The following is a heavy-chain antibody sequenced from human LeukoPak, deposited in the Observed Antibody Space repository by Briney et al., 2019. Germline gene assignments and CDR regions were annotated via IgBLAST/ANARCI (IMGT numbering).Heavy chain of an antibody. CDR2: ISGSGGST. J-gene: IGHJ4*02. V-gene: IGHV3-23*01. Sequence: ETLSLTCTVSGGSISSYYWSWIRQPPGKGLEWVSAISGSGGSTYYADSVKGRFTISRDNSKNTLYLQMNSLRAEDTAVYYCAKDVKGVVGATIYFDYWGQGTLVTVSS. D-gene: IGHD1-26*01. CDR3: AKDVKGVVGATIYFDY. CDR1: GGSISSYY.